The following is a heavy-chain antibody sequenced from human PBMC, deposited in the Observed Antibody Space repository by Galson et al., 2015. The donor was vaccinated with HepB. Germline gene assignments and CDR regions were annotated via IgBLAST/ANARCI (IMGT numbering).Heavy chain of an antibody. Sequence: SVRVSCKASGYTFISYDINWVRQATGQGLEWMGWMNPNSGNTGYAQKFQGRVTMTRNTSIGTGYMELSSLRSEDTAVYYCARGGSGWPIDYWGQGTLVIVSS. CDR3: ARGGSGWPIDY. J-gene: IGHJ4*02. CDR2: MNPNSGNT. V-gene: IGHV1-8*01. D-gene: IGHD6-19*01. CDR1: GYTFISYD.